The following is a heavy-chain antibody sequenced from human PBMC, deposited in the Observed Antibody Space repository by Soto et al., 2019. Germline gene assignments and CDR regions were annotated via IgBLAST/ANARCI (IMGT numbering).Heavy chain of an antibody. CDR1: GYPVTAYY. V-gene: IGHV1-2*02. D-gene: IGHD3-3*01. CDR3: ARGGGVGVAGSAAFDM. CDR2: INPATGAA. Sequence: QLHLVQSGAVVKKPGASVTVSCSASGYPVTAYYMHWVRQAPGRGLEWMGGINPATGAAKYTQTFPGRVTMTRDTSTSTVFMELSGLTSEDTAVFYGARGGGVGVAGSAAFDMWGQGTVVTVSS. J-gene: IGHJ3*02.